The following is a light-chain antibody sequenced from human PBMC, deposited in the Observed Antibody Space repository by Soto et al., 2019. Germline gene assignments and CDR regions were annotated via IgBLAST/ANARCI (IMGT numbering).Light chain of an antibody. Sequence: QAVVTQEPSLTVSPGGTVTLTSASSTGAVTSDNYPNWFQLKPGQAPKSMIYSISNKHSWTPARFSGYLLGGKAALTLSGVQPEDEAEYYCLLYYGGVYVFGSGTRSPS. J-gene: IGLJ1*01. V-gene: IGLV7-43*01. CDR3: LLYYGGVYV. CDR1: TGAVTSDNY. CDR2: SIS.